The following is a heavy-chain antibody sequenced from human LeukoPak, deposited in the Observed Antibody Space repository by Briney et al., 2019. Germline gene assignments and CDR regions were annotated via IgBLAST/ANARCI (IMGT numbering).Heavy chain of an antibody. CDR1: GFTFSSYE. CDR3: ARDGYLSPYYYYYYMDV. D-gene: IGHD5-18*01. CDR2: ISSSGSTI. Sequence: GGSLRLSCAASGFTFSSYEMNWVRQAPGKGLEWVSYISSSGSTIYYAYSVNVRFTISRDNAKKSLYLQMNSLRAEDTAVYYCARDGYLSPYYYYYYMDVWGKGTTVTVSS. V-gene: IGHV3-48*03. J-gene: IGHJ6*03.